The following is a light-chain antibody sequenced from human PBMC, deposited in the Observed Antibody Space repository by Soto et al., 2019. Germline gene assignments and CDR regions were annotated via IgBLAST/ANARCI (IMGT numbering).Light chain of an antibody. CDR2: KAS. J-gene: IGKJ5*01. CDR1: QSISSW. V-gene: IGKV1-5*03. Sequence: DIQLTQPPSTLSASVGDRVTIPCRASQSISSWLAWYQQKPRKAPKLMIYKASSLESGVPSRFSGSGSGTEFTLTISSLQPDDFATYYCQQYNSYSSYTFGQGTRLEIK. CDR3: QQYNSYSSYT.